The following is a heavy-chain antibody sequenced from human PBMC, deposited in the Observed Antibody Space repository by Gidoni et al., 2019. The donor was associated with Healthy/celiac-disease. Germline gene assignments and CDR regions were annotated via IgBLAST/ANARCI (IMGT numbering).Heavy chain of an antibody. Sequence: VSCKASGYTFTSYYMHWVRQAPAQGLEWMGIINPSGGSTSYAQKFQGRVTMTRDTSTSTVYMELSSLRSEDTAVYYCARVSGPEAGYSSGGRVWAFDIWGQGTMVTVSS. J-gene: IGHJ3*02. CDR3: ARVSGPEAGYSSGGRVWAFDI. CDR2: INPSGGST. D-gene: IGHD6-19*01. CDR1: GYTFTSYY. V-gene: IGHV1-46*01.